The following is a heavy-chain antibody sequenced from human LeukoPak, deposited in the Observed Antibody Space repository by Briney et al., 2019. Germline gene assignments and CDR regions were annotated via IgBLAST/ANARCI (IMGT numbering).Heavy chain of an antibody. CDR3: ARHVLPGVWFGEFYFDY. Sequence: PSETLSLTCTVSGGPISSYYWSWIRQPPGKGLEWIGYIYYSGSTNYNPSLKSRVTISVDTSKNQFSLKLSSVTAADTAVYYCARHVLPGVWFGEFYFDYWGQGTLVTVSS. CDR1: GGPISSYY. J-gene: IGHJ4*02. D-gene: IGHD3-10*01. V-gene: IGHV4-59*08. CDR2: IYYSGST.